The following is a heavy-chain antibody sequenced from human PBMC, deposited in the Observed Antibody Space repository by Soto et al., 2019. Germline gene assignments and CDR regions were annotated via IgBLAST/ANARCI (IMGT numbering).Heavy chain of an antibody. CDR3: ARDVVYYDFWSGYFDY. CDR1: GGTFSSYA. V-gene: IGHV1-69*13. Sequence: SVKVSCKASGGTFSSYAISWVRQAPGQGLEWMGGIIPIFGTANYAQKFQGRVTITADESTSTAYMELSSLRSEDTAVYYCARDVVYYDFWSGYFDYWGQGTLVTVSS. D-gene: IGHD3-3*01. CDR2: IIPIFGTA. J-gene: IGHJ4*02.